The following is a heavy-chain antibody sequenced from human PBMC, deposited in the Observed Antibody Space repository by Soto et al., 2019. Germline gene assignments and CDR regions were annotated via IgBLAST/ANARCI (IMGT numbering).Heavy chain of an antibody. V-gene: IGHV5-10-1*01. CDR1: GYSFAGYW. D-gene: IGHD3-22*01. J-gene: IGHJ4*02. Sequence: GESLKISCKGSGYSFAGYWITWVRQKPGKGLEWMGRIDPSDSQTYYSPSFRGHVTISVTKSITTVFLQWSSLRASDTAMYYCARQIYDSDTGPNFQYYFDSWGQGPKVTVSS. CDR3: ARQIYDSDTGPNFQYYFDS. CDR2: IDPSDSQT.